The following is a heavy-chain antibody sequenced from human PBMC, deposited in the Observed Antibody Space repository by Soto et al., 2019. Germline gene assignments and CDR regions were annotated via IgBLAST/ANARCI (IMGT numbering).Heavy chain of an antibody. Sequence: QVQLQESGPGLVKPSETLSLTCTVSGGSVSSGSYYWSWIRQPPGKGLEWIGYIYYSGSTNYNPSLQSQITISVDTSKNQFSLKLSSVTAADTAVYYCARGRHDFDYWGQGTLVTVSS. CDR2: IYYSGST. V-gene: IGHV4-61*01. J-gene: IGHJ4*02. CDR1: GGSVSSGSYY. CDR3: ARGRHDFDY. D-gene: IGHD3-16*01.